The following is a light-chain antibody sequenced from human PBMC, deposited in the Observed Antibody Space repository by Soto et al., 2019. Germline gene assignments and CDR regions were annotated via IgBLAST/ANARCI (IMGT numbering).Light chain of an antibody. Sequence: EMVMTQSPATLSVSPGERATLSCRASQRVSSNVAWYQQKPGQAPRLLIYGASTRATGIPARFSGSGSGTEFTLPISSLQSEDFAVYYCQQYNNWPPWTFGQGTKVDIK. V-gene: IGKV3-15*01. J-gene: IGKJ1*01. CDR2: GAS. CDR1: QRVSSN. CDR3: QQYNNWPPWT.